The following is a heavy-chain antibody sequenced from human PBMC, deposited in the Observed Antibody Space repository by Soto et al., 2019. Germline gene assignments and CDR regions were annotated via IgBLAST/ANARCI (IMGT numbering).Heavy chain of an antibody. Sequence: EVQLVESGRGLVQPGGSLRLSCAASGFTFSSYYMHWVRQAPGKGLVWVSRISSDGSSTSYADSVKGRFTISRDNAKNTLYLQMNSLRAEDTAVYYCTKGVVGATPYGMDVWGQGTTVTVSS. CDR3: TKGVVGATPYGMDV. CDR1: GFTFSSYY. J-gene: IGHJ6*02. D-gene: IGHD1-26*01. CDR2: ISSDGSST. V-gene: IGHV3-74*01.